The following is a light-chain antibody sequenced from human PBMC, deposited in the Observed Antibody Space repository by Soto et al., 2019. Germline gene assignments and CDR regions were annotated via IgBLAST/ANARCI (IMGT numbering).Light chain of an antibody. V-gene: IGLV2-8*01. Sequence: QSALTQPPSASGSPGQSVTISCSGTSSDIGAYNYVSWYQQHPGKAPKLMIYDVFKRPSGVPDRFSGSKSGNTAFLTVSGLQAEDEADYYCTSYAGSNNVCVFGTGTKLTVL. J-gene: IGLJ1*01. CDR3: TSYAGSNNVCV. CDR1: SSDIGAYNY. CDR2: DVF.